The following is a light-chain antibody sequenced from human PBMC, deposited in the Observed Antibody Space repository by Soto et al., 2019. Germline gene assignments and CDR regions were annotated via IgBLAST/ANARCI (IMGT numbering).Light chain of an antibody. V-gene: IGLV2-14*03. J-gene: IGLJ2*01. CDR3: SSYKITSPFVG. CDR2: DVN. CDR1: TSDVGDYDY. Sequence: QSALTQPASVSGSPGQSITISCTGATSDVGDYDYVSWYQHHPGRAPKLIIYDVNDRPSGVSNRFSGSKSVNTASLTISGLQAEDESDYYCSSYKITSPFVGFGGGTKLTVL.